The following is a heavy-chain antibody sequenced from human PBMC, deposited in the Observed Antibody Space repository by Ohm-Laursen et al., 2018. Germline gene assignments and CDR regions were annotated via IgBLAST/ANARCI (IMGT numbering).Heavy chain of an antibody. V-gene: IGHV2-70*12. D-gene: IGHD3-22*01. CDR1: GFSLSTSGMC. CDR2: IDWDDDK. J-gene: IGHJ4*02. CDR3: AAPQIDSSGYYYVY. Sequence: TQTLTLTCTFSGFSLSTSGMCVSWIRQPPGKALEWLARIDWDDDKYYSTSLKTRLTISKDTSKNQVVLTMTNMDPVDTATYYCAAPQIDSSGYYYVYWGQGTLVTVSS.